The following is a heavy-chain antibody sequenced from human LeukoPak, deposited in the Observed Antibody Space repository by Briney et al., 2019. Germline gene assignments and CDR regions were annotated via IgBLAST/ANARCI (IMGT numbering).Heavy chain of an antibody. V-gene: IGHV4-34*01. CDR1: GGSFSGYY. D-gene: IGHD3-3*01. J-gene: IGHJ4*02. CDR2: INHSGST. CDR3: ARGRGYDFWSGYSGHYFDY. Sequence: SETLSLTCAVYGGSFSGYYWSWIRQPPGKGLEWNGEINHSGSTNYNPSLKSRVTISVDTSKNQFSLKLSSVTAADTAVYYCARGRGYDFWSGYSGHYFDYWGQGTLVTVSS.